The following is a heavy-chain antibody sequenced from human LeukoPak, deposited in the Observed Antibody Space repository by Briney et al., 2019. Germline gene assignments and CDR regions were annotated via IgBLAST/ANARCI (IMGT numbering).Heavy chain of an antibody. V-gene: IGHV3-23*01. D-gene: IGHD2-15*01. CDR2: ISNSGGTA. Sequence: PGGSLRLSCAASGFTFSTYAMGWVRQAPGKGLDWVSSISNSGGTAYSADSVKGRSTISRDNSKNTLYLQMNSLTAGDTAVYYCAKIGSSANFDYWGQGTLVTVSS. CDR3: AKIGSSANFDY. J-gene: IGHJ4*02. CDR1: GFTFSTYA.